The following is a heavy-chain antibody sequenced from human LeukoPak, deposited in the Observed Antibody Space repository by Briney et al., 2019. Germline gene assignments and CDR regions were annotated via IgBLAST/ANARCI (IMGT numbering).Heavy chain of an antibody. Sequence: GGSLRLSCAASGFPFSSYSMTWVRQAPGKGLEWVANIKPDGTTKFYVDSVKGRFTISRDNALNSLYLQMNSLRAEDTAVYYCAKAAVVAATLYYFDYWGQGTLVTVSS. V-gene: IGHV3-7*03. CDR2: IKPDGTTK. J-gene: IGHJ4*02. D-gene: IGHD2-15*01. CDR3: AKAAVVAATLYYFDY. CDR1: GFPFSSYS.